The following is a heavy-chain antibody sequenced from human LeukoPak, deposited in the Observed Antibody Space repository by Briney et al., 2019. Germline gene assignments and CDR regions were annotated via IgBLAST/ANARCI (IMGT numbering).Heavy chain of an antibody. CDR1: GFIVSSNY. J-gene: IGHJ4*02. V-gene: IGHV3-53*01. CDR3: ARSMVTPYHFDY. CDR2: IYAGGST. D-gene: IGHD2-21*02. Sequence: PGGSLRLSCAASGFIVSSNYLSWVRQAPGKGLEWVSSIYAGGSTYYADSVKGRFITSRDNSKNTVYLPMNSLRVEDTAVYYCARSMVTPYHFDYWGQGTLVTVSS.